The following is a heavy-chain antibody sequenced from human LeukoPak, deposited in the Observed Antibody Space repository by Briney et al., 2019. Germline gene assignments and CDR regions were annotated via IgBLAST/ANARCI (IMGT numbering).Heavy chain of an antibody. Sequence: SETLSLTCTVSGGSISSHYWSWIRQPADKGLEWIGRIYSSGSTNYNPSLKSRVTMSVDTSKNQFSLKLSSVTAADTAVYYCARGGDSSGYYYSIDYWGQGTLVTVSS. CDR1: GGSISSHY. CDR3: ARGGDSSGYYYSIDY. D-gene: IGHD3-22*01. V-gene: IGHV4-4*07. CDR2: IYSSGST. J-gene: IGHJ4*02.